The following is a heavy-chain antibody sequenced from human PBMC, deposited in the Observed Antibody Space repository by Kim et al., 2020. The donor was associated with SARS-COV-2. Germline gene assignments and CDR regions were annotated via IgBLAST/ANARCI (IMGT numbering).Heavy chain of an antibody. V-gene: IGHV3-23*01. Sequence: GGSLRLSCVASGFKFPLYPMSWVRQSPGKGLEWVCAIRGAGGRANYADSVTGRFTMSRDNSKNTVYLQMSSLRAEDTAIYYCTKNRGRATDILAPKFSSAFEDWGQGTLVTVSS. D-gene: IGHD3-9*01. CDR1: GFKFPLYP. CDR2: IRGAGGRA. CDR3: TKNRGRATDILAPKFSSAFED. J-gene: IGHJ4*02.